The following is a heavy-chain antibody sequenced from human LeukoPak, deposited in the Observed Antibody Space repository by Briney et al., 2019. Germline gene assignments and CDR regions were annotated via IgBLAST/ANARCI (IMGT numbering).Heavy chain of an antibody. CDR2: IYYSGST. V-gene: IGHV4-61*01. D-gene: IGHD4-17*01. CDR3: AREGDYGDYVEVDNTMDV. CDR1: GGSISSSSYY. J-gene: IGHJ6*03. Sequence: SETLSLTCTVSGGSISSSSYYWSWIRQPPGKGLEWIGYIYYSGSTNYNPSLKSRVTISVDTSKNQFSLKLSSVTAADTAVYYCAREGDYGDYVEVDNTMDVWGKGTTVTVSS.